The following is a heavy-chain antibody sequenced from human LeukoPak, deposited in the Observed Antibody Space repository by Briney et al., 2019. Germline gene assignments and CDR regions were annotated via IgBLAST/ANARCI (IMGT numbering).Heavy chain of an antibody. CDR2: ISWNSGGI. V-gene: IGHV3-9*01. CDR1: GFTFDDYA. J-gene: IGHJ4*02. Sequence: GGSLRLSCAASGFTFDDYAMHWVRQAPGKGLEWVSGISWNSGGIDYADSVKGRFTISRDNAKNSLYLQMNSLRPEDTALYYCAKDVQYNLHFYFDYWGQGTLVTVSS. CDR3: AKDVQYNLHFYFDY. D-gene: IGHD1-1*01.